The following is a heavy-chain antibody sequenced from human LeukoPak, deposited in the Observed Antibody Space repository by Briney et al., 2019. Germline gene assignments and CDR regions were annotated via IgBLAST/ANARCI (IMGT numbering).Heavy chain of an antibody. CDR3: AKGRFLEWLASFDY. D-gene: IGHD3-3*01. CDR1: VFTFSSYA. CDR2: ISGSGGST. V-gene: IGHV3-23*01. Sequence: GGSLRLSCAASVFTFSSYAMSWVRQAPGKGREWVSAISGSGGSTYYADSVKGRFTISRDNSKNTLYLQMNSLRAEDTAVYYCAKGRFLEWLASFDYWGQGTLVTVSS. J-gene: IGHJ4*02.